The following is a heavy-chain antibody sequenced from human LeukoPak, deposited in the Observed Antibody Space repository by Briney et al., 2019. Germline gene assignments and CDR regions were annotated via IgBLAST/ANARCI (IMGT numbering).Heavy chain of an antibody. D-gene: IGHD3-16*01. J-gene: IGHJ3*02. V-gene: IGHV4-59*01. Sequence: PSETLSLTCTVSGGSISSYYWSWIRQPPGKGLEWIGYIYYTGSTNYNPSLKSRVTISVDTSKNQFSLKVSSVTAADTAVHYCATMIDGIWGQGTMVTVSS. CDR2: IYYTGST. CDR1: GGSISSYY. CDR3: ATMIDGI.